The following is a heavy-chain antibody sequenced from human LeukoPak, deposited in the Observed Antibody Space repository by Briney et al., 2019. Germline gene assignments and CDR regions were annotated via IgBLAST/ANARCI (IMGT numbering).Heavy chain of an antibody. CDR1: AYTFTDYY. CDR3: ARVQRGGDYLFDY. Sequence: ASVKVSCKASAYTFTDYYIHWVRQAPGQGLEWMGWINPNSGGINYEQKFQGRVTMTRDTSISTAYMELSSLRSEDTAVYYCARVQRGGDYLFDYWGQGTLVTVSS. D-gene: IGHD4-17*01. J-gene: IGHJ4*02. V-gene: IGHV1-2*02. CDR2: INPNSGGI.